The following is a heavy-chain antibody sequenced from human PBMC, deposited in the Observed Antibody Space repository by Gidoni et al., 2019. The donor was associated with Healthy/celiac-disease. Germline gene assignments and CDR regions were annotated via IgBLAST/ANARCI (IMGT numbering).Heavy chain of an antibody. D-gene: IGHD3-10*01. J-gene: IGHJ4*02. Sequence: QVQLVQSGAEVKKPGSSVTVSCKASGGTFSSYAISWVRQAPGQGLEWMGGIIPIFGTANYAQKFQGRVTITADESTSTAYMELSSLRSEDTAVYYCARVGGFGEWSPDDYWGQGTLVTVSS. CDR2: IIPIFGTA. V-gene: IGHV1-69*01. CDR1: GGTFSSYA. CDR3: ARVGGFGEWSPDDY.